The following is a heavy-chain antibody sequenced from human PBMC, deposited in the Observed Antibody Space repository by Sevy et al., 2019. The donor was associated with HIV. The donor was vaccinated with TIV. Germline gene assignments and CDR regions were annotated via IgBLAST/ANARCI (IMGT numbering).Heavy chain of an antibody. Sequence: AGSLRLSCAASGFTFSSSNMNWVRQAPGKGLEWVSSISSSSSYIYYADSLKGRFTISRDNAKNSLYLQMNSLSAEDTAVYYCARDEATGIAFDIWGQGTMVTVSS. V-gene: IGHV3-21*01. CDR3: ARDEATGIAFDI. D-gene: IGHD5-12*01. CDR1: GFTFSSSN. CDR2: ISSSSSYI. J-gene: IGHJ3*02.